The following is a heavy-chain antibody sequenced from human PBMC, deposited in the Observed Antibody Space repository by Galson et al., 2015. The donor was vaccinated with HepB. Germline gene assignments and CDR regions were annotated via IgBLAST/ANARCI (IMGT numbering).Heavy chain of an antibody. D-gene: IGHD6-6*01. J-gene: IGHJ4*02. CDR1: GYTFSNYG. Sequence: SVKVSCKVSGYTFSNYGISWVRQAPGQGLERMGWISVYSGNTNYAQKLQGRVVMTTDTSTNTIYMELRSLRFDDTAVYYCARARYSSSPPDYWGQGTLVTVSS. CDR3: ARARYSSSPPDY. CDR2: ISVYSGNT. V-gene: IGHV1-18*01.